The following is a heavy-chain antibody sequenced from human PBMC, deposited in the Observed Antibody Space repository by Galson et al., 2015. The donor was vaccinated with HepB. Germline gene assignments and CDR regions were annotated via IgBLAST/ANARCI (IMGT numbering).Heavy chain of an antibody. CDR3: AKVSSRWYLTSMDV. D-gene: IGHD6-13*01. V-gene: IGHV3-30*18. J-gene: IGHJ6*02. CDR1: GFTFSAHG. CDR2: VSYDGDNK. Sequence: SLRLSCAASGFTFSAHGIHWVRQAPGKGLEWVAVVSYDGDNKYYADSVKGRFTISRDNSKNTVYLQMYSLRTEDTAMYHCAKVSSRWYLTSMDVWGQGTTVTVSS.